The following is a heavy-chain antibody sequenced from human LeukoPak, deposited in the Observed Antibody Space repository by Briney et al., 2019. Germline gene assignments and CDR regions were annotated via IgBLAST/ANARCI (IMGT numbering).Heavy chain of an antibody. CDR1: GYTFTCYG. CDR3: ASEYYDSSGYKTFDP. J-gene: IGHJ5*02. Sequence: GASVKVSCKASGYTFTCYGISWVRQAPGQRLEWMGWISAYNGNTNYAQKLQGRVTMTTDTSTSTAYMELRSLRSDDTAVYYCASEYYDSSGYKTFDPWGQGTLVTVSS. D-gene: IGHD3-22*01. CDR2: ISAYNGNT. V-gene: IGHV1-18*01.